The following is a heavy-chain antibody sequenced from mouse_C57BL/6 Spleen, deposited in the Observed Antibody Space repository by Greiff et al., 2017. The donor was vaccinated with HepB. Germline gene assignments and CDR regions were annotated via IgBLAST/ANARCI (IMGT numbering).Heavy chain of an antibody. CDR1: GYAFSSYW. CDR3: ARGRTYYSNPGAMDY. J-gene: IGHJ4*01. Sequence: VQLQQSGAELVKPGASVKISCKASGYAFSSYWMNWVKQRPGKGLEWIGQIYPGDGDTNYNGKFKGKATLTADKSSSTAYMQLSSLTSEDSAVYFCARGRTYYSNPGAMDYWGQGTSVTVSS. CDR2: IYPGDGDT. V-gene: IGHV1-80*01. D-gene: IGHD2-5*01.